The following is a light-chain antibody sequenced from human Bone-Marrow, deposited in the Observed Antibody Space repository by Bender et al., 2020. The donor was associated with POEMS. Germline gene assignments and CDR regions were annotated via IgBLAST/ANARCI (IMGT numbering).Light chain of an antibody. CDR2: DDI. V-gene: IGLV2-23*01. J-gene: IGLJ2*01. CDR3: CSYAGSNVV. Sequence: QSALTQPASVSGSPGQSITISCTGSSSDIGSYNLVSWYQQHPDKAPKLMLYDDIKRPSGVSNRFSGSKSGNTASLTISGLQAADEADYFCCSYAGSNVVFGGGTKVTVL. CDR1: SSDIGSYNL.